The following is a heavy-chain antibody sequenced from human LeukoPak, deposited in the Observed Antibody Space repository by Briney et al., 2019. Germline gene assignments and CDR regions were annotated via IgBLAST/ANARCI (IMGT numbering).Heavy chain of an antibody. V-gene: IGHV4-59*08. CDR1: GGSISGYY. J-gene: IGHJ5*02. CDR2: IYDSGSN. Sequence: PSETLSLTCVVSGGSISGYYWSWIRQPPGKGLEWVGYIYDSGSNNYNPALKRRLTMSVGTSKNQFSLKLRAGTAAETSIYYWAGLFVVRGFDPWSQGTLVTVSS. D-gene: IGHD3-10*01. CDR3: AGLFVVRGFDP.